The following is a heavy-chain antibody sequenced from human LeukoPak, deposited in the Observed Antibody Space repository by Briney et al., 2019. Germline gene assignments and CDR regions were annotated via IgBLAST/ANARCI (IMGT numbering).Heavy chain of an antibody. CDR1: GVSISYYY. CDR3: ARVPAYGDYVYFDY. J-gene: IGHJ4*02. V-gene: IGHV4-59*01. CDR2: IHYSGST. Sequence: PSETLSLTCTVSGVSISYYYWSWIRQLPGKGLEWIGYIHYSGSTNYNPSLKSRVTILVDTSKNQFSLKLSSVTAADTAVYYCARVPAYGDYVYFDYWGQGTLVTVSS. D-gene: IGHD4-17*01.